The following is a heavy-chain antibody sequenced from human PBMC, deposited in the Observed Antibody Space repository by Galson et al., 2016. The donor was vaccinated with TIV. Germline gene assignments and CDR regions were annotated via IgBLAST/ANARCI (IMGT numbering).Heavy chain of an antibody. J-gene: IGHJ5*02. Sequence: SETLSLTCTVSGGSISSYYWSWIRQPAGKGLEWIGRIYSSGSTKYNTSLKSRVTMSVDTSENQFSLNLKSVTAADTAVYYCARQSLAVAGAPFDPWGQGTLVTVSS. CDR3: ARQSLAVAGAPFDP. V-gene: IGHV4-4*07. D-gene: IGHD6-19*01. CDR2: IYSSGST. CDR1: GGSISSYY.